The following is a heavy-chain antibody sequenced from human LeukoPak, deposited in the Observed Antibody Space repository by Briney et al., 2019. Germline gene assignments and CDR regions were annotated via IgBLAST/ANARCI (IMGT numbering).Heavy chain of an antibody. V-gene: IGHV3-23*01. CDR1: GFTFSSYA. CDR3: AKDASLWLRGTFDI. CDR2: ISGTGGTT. Sequence: GGSLRLSCAASGFTFSSYAMSWVRQAPGKGLEWVSAISGTGGTTYYADSVKGRFTISRDNSKNTLHLQMNSLRAEDTAVYYCAKDASLWLRGTFDIWGQGTMVTVSS. J-gene: IGHJ3*02. D-gene: IGHD5-18*01.